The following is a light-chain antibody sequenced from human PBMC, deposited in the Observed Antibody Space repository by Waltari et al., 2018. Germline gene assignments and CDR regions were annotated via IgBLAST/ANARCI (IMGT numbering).Light chain of an antibody. CDR3: SSYISSSTVV. V-gene: IGLV2-14*01. Sequence: QSALTQPASVSGSPGQSITISCTGTSSDVGGYNIVSWYQQHPGKAPKLMIYDVSKRPSGVSNRFSGSKSGNTASLTISGLQAEDEADYYCSSYISSSTVVFGGGTKLTVL. CDR2: DVS. J-gene: IGLJ2*01. CDR1: SSDVGGYNI.